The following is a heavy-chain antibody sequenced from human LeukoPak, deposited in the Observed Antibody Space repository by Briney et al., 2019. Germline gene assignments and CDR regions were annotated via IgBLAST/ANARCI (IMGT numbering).Heavy chain of an antibody. J-gene: IGHJ2*01. V-gene: IGHV3-7*05. CDR2: IKQDGSEK. CDR3: ARSQLWLPNWYFDL. Sequence: GESLKISCAASGFTFSTYWMTWVRQAPGKGLEWVANIKQDGSEKYYVDSVKGRFTISRDNAKNSLYLQMNSLRAEDTAVYYCARSQLWLPNWYFDLWGRGTLVTVSS. CDR1: GFTFSTYW. D-gene: IGHD5-18*01.